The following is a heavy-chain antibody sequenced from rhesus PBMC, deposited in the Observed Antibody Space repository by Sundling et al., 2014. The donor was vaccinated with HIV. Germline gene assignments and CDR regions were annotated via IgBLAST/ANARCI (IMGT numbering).Heavy chain of an antibody. CDR3: SRGGGVWSVPDY. CDR1: GFTFDDYA. J-gene: IGHJ4*01. Sequence: EVQLVESGGGLVQPGGSLRLSCAASGFTFDDYAMSWVRQAPGKGLEWLSRISWNSATIYYGDSVKGRFIISRDNAKNSLFLQMDRLRTEDTAVYYCSRGGGVWSVPDYWGQGVLVTVSS. V-gene: IGHV3-134*01. CDR2: ISWNSATI. D-gene: IGHD6-37*01.